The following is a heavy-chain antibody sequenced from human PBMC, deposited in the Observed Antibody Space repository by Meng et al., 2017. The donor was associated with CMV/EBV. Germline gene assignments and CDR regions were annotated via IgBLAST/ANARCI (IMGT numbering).Heavy chain of an antibody. V-gene: IGHV1-2*02. CDR1: GYTFTGYL. CDR2: INPNSGGT. Sequence: ASVKVSCMASGYTFTGYLMHWVRQAPGQGLEWMGWINPNSGGTNYAQKFQGRVTMTRDTSISTAYMELSRLRSDDTAVYYCARGHNYDFWSGYYTGIGEGMDVWGQGTTVTVSS. D-gene: IGHD3-3*01. J-gene: IGHJ6*02. CDR3: ARGHNYDFWSGYYTGIGEGMDV.